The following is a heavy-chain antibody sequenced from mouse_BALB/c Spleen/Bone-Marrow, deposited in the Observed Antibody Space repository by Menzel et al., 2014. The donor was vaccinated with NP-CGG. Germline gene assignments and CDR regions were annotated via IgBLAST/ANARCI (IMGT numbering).Heavy chain of an antibody. CDR3: VDGYDDFDN. CDR1: GDSITSGY. V-gene: IGHV3-8*02. Sequence: VQLQQSGPSLVKPSQTLSLTCSVTGDSITSGYWNWIRKFPGHKLEYMGYISYCGNTYYNQSIKSRISITRDTSKNQYYRQLNSVTSEDSATYDCVDGYDDFDNLGHGTTLTVSS. CDR2: ISYCGNT. D-gene: IGHD2-2*01. J-gene: IGHJ2*01.